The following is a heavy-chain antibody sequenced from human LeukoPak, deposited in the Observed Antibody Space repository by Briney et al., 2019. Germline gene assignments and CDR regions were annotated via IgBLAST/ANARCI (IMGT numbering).Heavy chain of an antibody. J-gene: IGHJ3*02. V-gene: IGHV1-2*02. CDR3: ARVPWAASLRLEAFDI. CDR1: GYTFTGYY. D-gene: IGHD3-3*01. CDR2: INPNSGGT. Sequence: ASVKVSCKASGYTFTGYYMHWVRQSPGQGLEWMGWINPNSGGTNYAQKFQGRVTMTRDTSISTAYMELSRLRSDDTAVYYCARVPWAASLRLEAFDIWGQGTMVTVSS.